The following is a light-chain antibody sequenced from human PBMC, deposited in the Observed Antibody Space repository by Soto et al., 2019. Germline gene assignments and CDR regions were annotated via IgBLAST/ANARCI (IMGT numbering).Light chain of an antibody. CDR1: QSVSSY. Sequence: ENVLTQSPATLSLSPGERATLSCRASQSVSSYLAWYQQKPGQAPRLLIYDASNRATGIPARFSGSGSGTDFTLTISSLEPEDFAVYYCQHRSNWPVFGQGTKLEIK. V-gene: IGKV3-11*01. CDR3: QHRSNWPV. J-gene: IGKJ2*01. CDR2: DAS.